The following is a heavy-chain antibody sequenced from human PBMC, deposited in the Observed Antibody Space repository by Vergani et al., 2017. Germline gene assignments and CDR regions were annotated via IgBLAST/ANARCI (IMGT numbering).Heavy chain of an antibody. CDR2: ISPDGRTT. CDR3: ARARKFRFGVVWENWFDP. J-gene: IGHJ5*02. V-gene: IGHV3-74*03. Sequence: DVDLVESGGGFVQPGGSRRLSCAASGFSFRTFSMFWVRQPPGKGLAWVSKISPDGRTTEYADSVRGRFTISRDNANSMLYLQMNSLRAEDTAVYYCARARKFRFGVVWENWFDPWGQGTLVTVSS. CDR1: GFSFRTFS. D-gene: IGHD3-3*01.